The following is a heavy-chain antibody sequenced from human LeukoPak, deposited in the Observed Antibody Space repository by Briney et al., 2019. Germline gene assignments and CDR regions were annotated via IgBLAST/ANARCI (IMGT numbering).Heavy chain of an antibody. CDR3: ARGRRILVGDTNAGDFFDY. CDR2: VKPNSGVI. V-gene: IGHV1-2*02. CDR1: GYTFTSYA. D-gene: IGHD1-26*01. Sequence: ASVKVSCKASGYTFTSYAMHWVRQAPGQGLEWVGWVKPNSGVIYYTQKFQGRVTMTRDTSLSTAYIELSRLKSDDTAVYYCARGRRILVGDTNAGDFFDYWGQGTLVTVSS. J-gene: IGHJ4*02.